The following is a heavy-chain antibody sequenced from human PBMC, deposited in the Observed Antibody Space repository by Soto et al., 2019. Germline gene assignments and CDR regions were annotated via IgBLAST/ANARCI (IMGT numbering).Heavy chain of an antibody. CDR2: IIPIFGTA. CDR1: GGTFSSYA. Sequence: SVKVSCKASGGTFSSYAISWVRQAPGQGLEWMGGIIPIFGTANYAQKFQGRVTITADESTSTAYMELSSLRSEDTAVYYCARGRAVAGTQLDWFDPWGQGTLVTVSS. CDR3: ARGRAVAGTQLDWFDP. V-gene: IGHV1-69*13. J-gene: IGHJ5*02. D-gene: IGHD6-19*01.